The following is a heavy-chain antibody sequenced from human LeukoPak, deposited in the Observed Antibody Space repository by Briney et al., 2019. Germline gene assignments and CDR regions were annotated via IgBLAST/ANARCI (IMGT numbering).Heavy chain of an antibody. D-gene: IGHD5-24*01. CDR1: GFTFSSYE. V-gene: IGHV3-48*03. CDR3: ARGPSGGYNFVGVFDI. J-gene: IGHJ3*02. CDR2: ISSGGRT. Sequence: GGSLRLSCAASGFTFSSYEMNWVRRAPGKGLEWVSYISSGGRTYYADSVKGRFTISRDNSKNTLYLQMNSLRAEDTAVYYCARGPSGGYNFVGVFDIWGQGAMVTVSS.